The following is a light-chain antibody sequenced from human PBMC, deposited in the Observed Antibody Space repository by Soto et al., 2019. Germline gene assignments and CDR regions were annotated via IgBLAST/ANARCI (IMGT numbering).Light chain of an antibody. Sequence: DVQLTQSPSSVSASVGDRVTITCRASQGINSWLAWYQHKPGKAPKLLIYAASRLQSGVSSRFSGSGSGTDFTLTITSLQPEDFATYYCQHANSFPLTFGQGTRLEIK. J-gene: IGKJ5*01. CDR2: AAS. CDR1: QGINSW. V-gene: IGKV1-12*01. CDR3: QHANSFPLT.